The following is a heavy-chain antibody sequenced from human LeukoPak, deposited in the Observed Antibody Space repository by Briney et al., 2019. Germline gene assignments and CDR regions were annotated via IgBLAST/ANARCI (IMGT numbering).Heavy chain of an antibody. J-gene: IGHJ4*02. D-gene: IGHD3-9*01. CDR2: IKQDGSEK. Sequence: GGSLRLSCAASGFTFSSYWMSWVRQAPGKGLEWVANIKQDGSEKYYVDSVKGRFTISRDNAKNSLYLQMNSLRAEDTAVYYCARDKPGHVLRYFDWSPVGYWGQGTLVTVSS. CDR1: GFTFSSYW. V-gene: IGHV3-7*01. CDR3: ARDKPGHVLRYFDWSPVGY.